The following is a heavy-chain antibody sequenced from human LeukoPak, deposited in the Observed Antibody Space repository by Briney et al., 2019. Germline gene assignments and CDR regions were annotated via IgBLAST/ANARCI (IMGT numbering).Heavy chain of an antibody. D-gene: IGHD3-22*01. CDR2: INHSGST. CDR3: ARGPLLSSGYYYGYY. Sequence: PSETLSLTCAVYGGSFSGYYWSWIRQPPGKGLEWIGEINHSGSTNYNPSLKSRVTISVDTSKNQFSLKLSSVPAADTAVYYCARGPLLSSGYYYGYYWGQGTLVTVSS. V-gene: IGHV4-34*01. CDR1: GGSFSGYY. J-gene: IGHJ4*02.